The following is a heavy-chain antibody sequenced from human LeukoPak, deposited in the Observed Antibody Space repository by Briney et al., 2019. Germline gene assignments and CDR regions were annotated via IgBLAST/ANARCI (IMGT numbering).Heavy chain of an antibody. V-gene: IGHV1-2*06. CDR3: AREGRELSAFDI. J-gene: IGHJ3*02. D-gene: IGHD3-10*01. CDR2: INPNSGGT. CDR1: GYTFTSYD. Sequence: ASVKVSCKASGYTFTSYDINWVRQAPGQGLEWMGRINPNSGGTNYAQKFQGRVTMTRDTSISTAYMELSRLRSDDTAVYYCAREGRELSAFDIWGQGTMVTVSS.